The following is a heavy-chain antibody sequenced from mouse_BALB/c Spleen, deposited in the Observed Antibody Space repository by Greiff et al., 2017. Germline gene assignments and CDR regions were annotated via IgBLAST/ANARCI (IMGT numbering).Heavy chain of an antibody. D-gene: IGHD2-4*01. CDR1: GYAFSSYW. CDR2: IYPGDGDT. V-gene: IGHV1-80*01. CDR3: AREGMITKAWFAY. J-gene: IGHJ3*01. Sequence: QVQLQQSGAELVRPGSSVKISCKASGYAFSSYWMNWVKQRPGQGLEWIGQIYPGDGDTNYNGKFKGKATLTADKSSSTAYMQLSSLTSEDSAVYFCAREGMITKAWFAYWGQGTLVTVSA.